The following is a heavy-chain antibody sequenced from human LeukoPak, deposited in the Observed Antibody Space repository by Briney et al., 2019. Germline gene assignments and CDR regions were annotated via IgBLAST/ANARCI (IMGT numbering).Heavy chain of an antibody. CDR2: IYSGGST. Sequence: GGSLRLSCAASGFTVSSNYMSWVRQAPGKGLEWVSVIYSGGSTYYADSVKGRFTISRDNSKNTLYLQMNSLRVEDTAVYYCARSRYSGSYPFDYWGQGTLVTVSS. V-gene: IGHV3-53*01. J-gene: IGHJ4*02. D-gene: IGHD1-26*01. CDR1: GFTVSSNY. CDR3: ARSRYSGSYPFDY.